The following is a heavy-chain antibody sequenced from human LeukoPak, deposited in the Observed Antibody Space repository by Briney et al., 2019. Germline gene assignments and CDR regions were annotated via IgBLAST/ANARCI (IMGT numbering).Heavy chain of an antibody. CDR2: IYYSGST. CDR3: AIAGSGTAFDI. CDR1: GGSISSYY. J-gene: IGHJ3*02. Sequence: MSSETLSLTCTVSGGSISSYYWSWIRQPPGKGLEWIGYIYYSGSTNYNPSLKSRVTISVDTSKNQFSLKLSSVTAADTAVYYRAIAGSGTAFDIWGQGTMATVSS. V-gene: IGHV4-59*08. D-gene: IGHD6-19*01.